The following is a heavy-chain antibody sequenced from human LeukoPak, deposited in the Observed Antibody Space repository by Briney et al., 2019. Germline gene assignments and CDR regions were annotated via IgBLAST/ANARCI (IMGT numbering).Heavy chain of an antibody. J-gene: IGHJ4*02. Sequence: ASVKVSCKASGYTFTGYYMHWVRQAPGQGLEWMGWINPNSGGTNYAQNLQGRVTMTTDTSTSTAYMELRSLRSDDTAVYYCARGSLAVASTLDYWGQGTLVTVSS. CDR2: INPNSGGT. CDR1: GYTFTGYY. D-gene: IGHD6-19*01. CDR3: ARGSLAVASTLDY. V-gene: IGHV1-2*02.